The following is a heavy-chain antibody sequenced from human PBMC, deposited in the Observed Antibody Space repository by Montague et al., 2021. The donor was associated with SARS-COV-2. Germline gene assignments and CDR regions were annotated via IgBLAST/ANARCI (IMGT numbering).Heavy chain of an antibody. J-gene: IGHJ6*02. Sequence: SKTLSLTCAVSSGSFRGYYWSWIRQPPGKGLEWIGEINHSGSTTYNPSLESRVPISVGTSHKQFSLKVTSVTAADTAVYYCARLGAITLVRGITKADFSNDGMDVWGQGTRVTVS. CDR1: SGSFRGYY. CDR3: ARLGAITLVRGITKADFSNDGMDV. D-gene: IGHD3-10*01. CDR2: INHSGST. V-gene: IGHV4-34*01.